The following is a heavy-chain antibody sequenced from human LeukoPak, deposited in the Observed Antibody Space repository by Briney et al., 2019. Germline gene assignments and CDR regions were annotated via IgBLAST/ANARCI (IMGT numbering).Heavy chain of an antibody. V-gene: IGHV3-53*01. CDR2: IYSGGST. CDR1: GFTVSSNY. D-gene: IGHD3-22*01. Sequence: GGSLRLSCAASGFTVSSNYMSWVRQAPGKGLEWVSVIYSGGSTYYADSVKGRFTISRDNSKNTLYLQMNSLRAEDTAVYYCARDLGYDSSGSFDIWGQGTMVTVSS. CDR3: ARDLGYDSSGSFDI. J-gene: IGHJ3*02.